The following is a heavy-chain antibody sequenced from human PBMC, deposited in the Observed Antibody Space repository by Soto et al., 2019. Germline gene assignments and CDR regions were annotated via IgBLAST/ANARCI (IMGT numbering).Heavy chain of an antibody. V-gene: IGHV4-59*12. D-gene: IGHD3-16*02. CDR2: IYYNGNT. CDR1: NGSISPYY. J-gene: IGHJ5*02. Sequence: SETLSLTCTVSNGSISPYYWSWIRQPPGKGLEWIGYIYYNGNTKYNPSLKSRVTISLGTSNNEFSLRLTSVTAADTAVYFCARVPAMGGVISHWFDPWGPGTLVTVSS. CDR3: ARVPAMGGVISHWFDP.